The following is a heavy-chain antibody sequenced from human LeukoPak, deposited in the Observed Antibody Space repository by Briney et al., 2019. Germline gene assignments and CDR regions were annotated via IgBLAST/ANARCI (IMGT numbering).Heavy chain of an antibody. V-gene: IGHV3-13*01. CDR1: GFTFSSYD. D-gene: IGHD6-6*01. CDR2: IGTAGDT. J-gene: IGHJ4*02. CDR3: ARARHVFDRGSSSYYFDY. Sequence: GGSLRLSCAASGFTFSSYDMHWVRQATGKGLEWVSAIGTAGDTYYPGSVKGRFTISRENAKNSLYLQMNSLRAGDTAVYYCARARHVFDRGSSSYYFDYWGQGTLVTVSS.